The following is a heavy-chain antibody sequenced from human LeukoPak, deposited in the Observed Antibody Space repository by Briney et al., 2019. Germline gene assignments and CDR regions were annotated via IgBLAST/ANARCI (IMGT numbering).Heavy chain of an antibody. V-gene: IGHV3-48*03. D-gene: IGHD5-24*01. J-gene: IGHJ4*02. Sequence: GGSLRLSCAGSGFTFSSFEMTWVRQAPGKGLEWVSYLSGSGTTIYYADSVKGRFTISRDNAKNSLYLQMNSLRAEDTAVYYCARVESRWIQLGGSFDYWGQGTLVTVSS. CDR3: ARVESRWIQLGGSFDY. CDR1: GFTFSSFE. CDR2: LSGSGTTI.